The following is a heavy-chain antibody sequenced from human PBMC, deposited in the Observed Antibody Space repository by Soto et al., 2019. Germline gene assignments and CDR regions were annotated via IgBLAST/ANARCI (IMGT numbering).Heavy chain of an antibody. Sequence: VQLVQSGAEVKKPGSSVKVSCKASGGTFSSYTISWVRQAPGQGLEWMGRIIPILGIANYVQKFQGRVTITADKSTSTAYMELSSLRSEDTAVYYCARVRGVIPGYYYMDVWGKGTTVTVSS. CDR3: ARVRGVIPGYYYMDV. V-gene: IGHV1-69*02. D-gene: IGHD3-10*01. CDR1: GGTFSSYT. J-gene: IGHJ6*03. CDR2: IIPILGIA.